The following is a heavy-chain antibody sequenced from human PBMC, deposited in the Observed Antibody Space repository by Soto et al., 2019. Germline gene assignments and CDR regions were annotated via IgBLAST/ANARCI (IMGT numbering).Heavy chain of an antibody. Sequence: ASVKVSCKASGGTFSSYAISWVRQVPGQGLEWMGGIIPIFGTANYAQKFQGRVTITADESTSTAYMELSSLRSEDTAVYYCARAIFGGYCSGGSCYFDYYYGMDVWGQGTTVTVSS. D-gene: IGHD2-15*01. CDR3: ARAIFGGYCSGGSCYFDYYYGMDV. CDR1: GGTFSSYA. V-gene: IGHV1-69*13. CDR2: IIPIFGTA. J-gene: IGHJ6*02.